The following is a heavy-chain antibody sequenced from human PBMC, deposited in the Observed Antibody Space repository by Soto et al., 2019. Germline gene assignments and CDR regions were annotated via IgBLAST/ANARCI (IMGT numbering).Heavy chain of an antibody. Sequence: QLQLQESGPGLVKPSETLSLTCTVSGGSISSSSYYWGWIRQPPGKGLEWIGSIYYSGSTYYNPSLKSRVTISVDTSKNQFSLKLSSVTAADTAVYYCARRPLVVVVAATWFDPWGQGTLVTVSS. CDR3: ARRPLVVVVAATWFDP. D-gene: IGHD2-15*01. CDR1: GGSISSSSYY. V-gene: IGHV4-39*01. J-gene: IGHJ5*02. CDR2: IYYSGST.